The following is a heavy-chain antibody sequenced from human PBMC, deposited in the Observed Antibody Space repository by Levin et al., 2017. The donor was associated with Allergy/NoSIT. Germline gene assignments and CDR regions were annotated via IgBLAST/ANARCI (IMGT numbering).Heavy chain of an antibody. CDR1: GFTFSSYA. CDR3: VRQNGMAAAARSELDH. Sequence: GGSLRLSCAASGFTFSSYAMHWVRQAPGKGLEWVAVISYDGSNKHYADSVKGRFTISRDNSKNTLYLQMNSLRAEDTAVYYCVRQNGMAAAARSELDHWGQGTLVTVSS. V-gene: IGHV3-30*04. D-gene: IGHD6-13*01. J-gene: IGHJ4*02. CDR2: ISYDGSNK.